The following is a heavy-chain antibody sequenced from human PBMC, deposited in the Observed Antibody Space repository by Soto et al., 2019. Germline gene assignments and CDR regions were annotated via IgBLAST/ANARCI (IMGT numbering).Heavy chain of an antibody. CDR2: ISGSGGGA. D-gene: IGHD6-13*01. V-gene: IGHV3-23*01. CDR1: GFTFSSYA. J-gene: IGHJ4*02. CDR3: AKEGASSWYFFDY. Sequence: EVQLLESGENLVQPGGSLRLSCAASGFTFSSYAMNWVRQPPGKGLEWVSTISGSGGGAYYADSVKGRFTISRDNSNNTLYLQMNSLRAEDTAIYYCAKEGASSWYFFDYWGQGTLVTVSS.